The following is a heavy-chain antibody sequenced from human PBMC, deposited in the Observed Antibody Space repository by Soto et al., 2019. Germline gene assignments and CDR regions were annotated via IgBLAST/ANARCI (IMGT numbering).Heavy chain of an antibody. V-gene: IGHV1-46*01. Sequence: ASVEVSCKASGETFTSYYMHWEGQAPGQGLEGMGIINPSGGSTSYAQKCQVRVTLTRDTAKSTVYIELSSLRSEDTAVYYCSSHSSGWYEENYLDYWGQGTLVPVSS. D-gene: IGHD6-19*01. J-gene: IGHJ4*02. CDR2: INPSGGST. CDR3: SSHSSGWYEENYLDY. CDR1: GETFTSYY.